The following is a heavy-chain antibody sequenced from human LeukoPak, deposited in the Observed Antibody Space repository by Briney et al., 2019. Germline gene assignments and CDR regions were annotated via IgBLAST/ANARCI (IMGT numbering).Heavy chain of an antibody. D-gene: IGHD3-22*01. V-gene: IGHV3-74*01. CDR2: INSDGSGT. CDR3: ARDHFWGQNYYGNSAYFSY. J-gene: IGHJ4*02. Sequence: PGGSLRLSCAASGFTFSSYWMHWVRQAPGKGLVWVSRINSDGSGTSYADSVKDRFTISRDNTKNTLYLQMNSLRAEDTAIYYCARDHFWGQNYYGNSAYFSYWGQGTLVTVSS. CDR1: GFTFSSYW.